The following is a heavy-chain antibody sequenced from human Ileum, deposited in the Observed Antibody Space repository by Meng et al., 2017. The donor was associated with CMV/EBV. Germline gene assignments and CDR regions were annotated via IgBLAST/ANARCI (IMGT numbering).Heavy chain of an antibody. V-gene: IGHV3-48*04. Sequence: GGSLRLSCAASGFTFSSYSMNWVRQAPGKGLEWVSYISTSSSTIYYADSVKGRFTISRDNAKNSLYAQMNSLRAEDTAVYYCARDSASNWYYFDYWGHGTLVTVAS. J-gene: IGHJ4*01. CDR2: ISTSSSTI. D-gene: IGHD6-13*01. CDR3: ARDSASNWYYFDY. CDR1: GFTFSSYS.